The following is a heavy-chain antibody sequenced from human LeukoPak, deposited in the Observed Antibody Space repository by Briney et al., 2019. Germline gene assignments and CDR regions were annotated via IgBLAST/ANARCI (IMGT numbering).Heavy chain of an antibody. CDR1: GFSLSTYW. CDR3: ARDLAYYATDY. V-gene: IGHV3-7*01. D-gene: IGHD2-2*01. Sequence: GGPLRPSGAAPGFSLSTYWMSWVRQAPGKGLDGVANIRKETRGNHNVHSVKGRFTISRDNAKNSPSLHMTAWRDDTTAVYYFARDLAYYATDYWGQGTLVTASS. CDR2: IRKETRGN. J-gene: IGHJ4*02.